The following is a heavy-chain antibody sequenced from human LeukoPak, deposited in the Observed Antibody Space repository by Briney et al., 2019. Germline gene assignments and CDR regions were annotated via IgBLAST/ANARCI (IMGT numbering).Heavy chain of an antibody. Sequence: GGSLRLSCAASGFTFSDYYMSWLRQAPGKGLEWVSYISSSGSTIYYADSVKGRFTISRDNAKNSLYLQMNSLRAEDTAVYYCARDKGTMVRGVTPIDYWGQGTLVTVSS. D-gene: IGHD3-10*01. J-gene: IGHJ4*02. CDR3: ARDKGTMVRGVTPIDY. CDR2: ISSSGSTI. CDR1: GFTFSDYY. V-gene: IGHV3-11*01.